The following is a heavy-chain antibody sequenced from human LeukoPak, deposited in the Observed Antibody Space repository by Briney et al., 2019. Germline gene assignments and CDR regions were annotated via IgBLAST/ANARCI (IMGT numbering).Heavy chain of an antibody. D-gene: IGHD2-2*01. CDR3: ARVGLTAMILSDY. CDR2: INPNSGGT. V-gene: IGHV1-2*02. J-gene: IGHJ4*02. Sequence: GASVKVSCKASGYTFTGYYMHWVRQAPGQGLEWMGWINPNSGGTNYAQKFQGRVTMTRDTSISTAYMELSRLRSDDTAVYYCARVGLTAMILSDYWGQGTLVTVSS. CDR1: GYTFTGYY.